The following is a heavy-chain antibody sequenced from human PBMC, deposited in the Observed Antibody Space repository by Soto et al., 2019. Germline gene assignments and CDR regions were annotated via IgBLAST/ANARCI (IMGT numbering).Heavy chain of an antibody. CDR1: GFTFSSYA. J-gene: IGHJ4*02. CDR3: ARGRGNYYDSSGYYC. D-gene: IGHD3-22*01. Sequence: GGSLRLSCAASGFTFSSYAMHWVRQAPGKGLEWVAVISYDGSYKYYADSVKGRFTISRDNSKNTLYLQMNSLRAEDTAVYYCARGRGNYYDSSGYYCWGQGTLVTVSS. CDR2: ISYDGSYK. V-gene: IGHV3-30-3*01.